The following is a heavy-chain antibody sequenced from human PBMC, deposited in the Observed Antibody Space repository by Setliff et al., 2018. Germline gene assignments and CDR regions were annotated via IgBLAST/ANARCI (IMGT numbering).Heavy chain of an antibody. CDR2: ISAYNGNT. D-gene: IGHD6-19*01. Sequence: ASVKVSCKASGYTFTSYGISWVRQAPGQGLEWMGWISAYNGNTNYAQKLQGRVTMNTDTSTSTAYTELRSLRSDDTDVYYCARADDYSSGWYFYYYGMDVWGRGTTVTVSS. CDR3: ARADDYSSGWYFYYYGMDV. V-gene: IGHV1-18*01. CDR1: GYTFTSYG. J-gene: IGHJ6*02.